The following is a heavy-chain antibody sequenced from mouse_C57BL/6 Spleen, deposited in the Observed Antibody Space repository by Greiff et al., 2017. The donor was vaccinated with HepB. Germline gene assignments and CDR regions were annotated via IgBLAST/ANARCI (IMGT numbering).Heavy chain of an antibody. Sequence: VQLQQPGAELVRPGSSVKLSCKASGYTFTSYWMHWVKQRPIQGLEWIGNIDPSDSETHYNQKFKDKATLTVDKSSSTAYMQLSRLTSEDSAVYYCARGSPWYFDVWGTGTTVTVSS. CDR3: ARGSPWYFDV. V-gene: IGHV1-52*01. D-gene: IGHD1-1*01. J-gene: IGHJ1*03. CDR1: GYTFTSYW. CDR2: IDPSDSET.